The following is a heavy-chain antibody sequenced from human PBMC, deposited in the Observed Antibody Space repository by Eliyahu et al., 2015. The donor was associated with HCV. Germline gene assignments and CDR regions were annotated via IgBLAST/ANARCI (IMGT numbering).Heavy chain of an antibody. CDR2: INAGNGKT. J-gene: IGHJ6*02. CDR1: GYSFTSYA. D-gene: IGHD2-8*02. V-gene: IGHV1-3*01. Sequence: QVQLVQSGAEVKKPGASVKVSCKASGYSFTSYAMHWVRQAPGQRLDWMGWINAGNGKTKYSQKFKGRVTITRDTSASTANMELSSLRSEDTAVYYCARKEVLFGMDVWGQGTTVTVSS. CDR3: ARKEVLFGMDV.